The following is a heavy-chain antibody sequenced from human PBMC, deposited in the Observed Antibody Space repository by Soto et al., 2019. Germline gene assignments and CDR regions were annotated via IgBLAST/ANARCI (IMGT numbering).Heavy chain of an antibody. CDR3: ARDPSYYGMDV. V-gene: IGHV1-3*01. CDR1: GGTFNSYA. J-gene: IGHJ6*02. Sequence: ASVKVSCKASGGTFNSYAMHWVRQAPGQRLEWMGWINAGNGNTKYSQKFQGRVTITRDTSASTAYTELSSLRSEDTAVYYCARDPSYYGMDVWGQGTTVTVSS. CDR2: INAGNGNT.